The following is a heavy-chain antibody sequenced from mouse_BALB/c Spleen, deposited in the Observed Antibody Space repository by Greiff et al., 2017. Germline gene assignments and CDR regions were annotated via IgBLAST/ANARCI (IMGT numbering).Heavy chain of an antibody. J-gene: IGHJ3*01. D-gene: IGHD2-14*01. CDR3: ARGDRDDGGFAY. CDR2: IYPGDGST. V-gene: IGHV1S56*01. Sequence: QVQLQQSGPELVKPGASVKMSCKASGYTFTSYYIHWVKQRPGQGLEWIGWIYPGDGSTKYNEKFKGKTTLTADKSSSTAYMLLSSLTSEDSAIYFCARGDRDDGGFAYWGQGTLVTVSA. CDR1: GYTFTSYY.